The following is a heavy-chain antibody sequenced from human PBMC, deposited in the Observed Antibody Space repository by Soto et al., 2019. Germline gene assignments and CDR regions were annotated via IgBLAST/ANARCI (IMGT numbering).Heavy chain of an antibody. CDR3: ARDPYYYGSGSYPDYYYYGMDV. Sequence: PSETLSLTCTVSGGSISSGDYYWSWIRQPPGKGLEWIGYIYYSGGTYYNPSLKSRVTISVDTSKNQFSLKLSSVTAADTAVYYCARDPYYYGSGSYPDYYYYGMDVWGQGTTVTVSS. V-gene: IGHV4-30-4*01. J-gene: IGHJ6*02. CDR1: GGSISSGDYY. D-gene: IGHD3-10*01. CDR2: IYYSGGT.